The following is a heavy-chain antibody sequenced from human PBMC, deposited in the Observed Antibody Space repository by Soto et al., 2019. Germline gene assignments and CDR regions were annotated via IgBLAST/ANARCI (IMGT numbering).Heavy chain of an antibody. CDR2: IKQDGSEK. J-gene: IGHJ4*02. D-gene: IGHD3-22*01. CDR1: GFTFSSYW. CDR3: ARDLDYYDSSGYGEFDY. Sequence: EVQLVESGGGLVQPGGSLRLSCAASGFTFSSYWMSWVRQAPGKGLEWVANIKQDGSEKYYVDSVKGRFTISRDNVKNSLYLQMNSLRAEDTAVYYCARDLDYYDSSGYGEFDYWGQGTLVTVSS. V-gene: IGHV3-7*01.